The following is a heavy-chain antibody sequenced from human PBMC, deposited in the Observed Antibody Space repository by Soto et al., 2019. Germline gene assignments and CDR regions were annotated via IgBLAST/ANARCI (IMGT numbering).Heavy chain of an antibody. Sequence: QVQLVESGGGVVQPGRSLRLSCAASGFTFSSYAMHWVRQAPGKGLEWVAVISYDGSNKYYADSVKGRFTISRDNSKKTLYLQMKSMIADEAAVYYCETKGGGPTVMTYYYYYGMDVWGQGTTVTVSS. CDR2: ISYDGSNK. CDR3: ETKGGGPTVMTYYYYYGMDV. V-gene: IGHV3-30-3*01. J-gene: IGHJ6*02. CDR1: GFTFSSYA. D-gene: IGHD1-26*01.